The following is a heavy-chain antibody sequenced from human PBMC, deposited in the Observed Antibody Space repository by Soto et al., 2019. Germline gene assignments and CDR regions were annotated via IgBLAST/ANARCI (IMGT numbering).Heavy chain of an antibody. Sequence: ASVKVSCKASGYTFTSYDINWVRQATGQGLEWMGWINAGNGNTKYSQKFQGRVTITRDTSASTAYMELSSLRSEDTAVYYCASSVVITTWFDYWGQGTLVTVSS. J-gene: IGHJ4*02. CDR3: ASSVVITTWFDY. D-gene: IGHD3-22*01. V-gene: IGHV1-3*01. CDR1: GYTFTSYD. CDR2: INAGNGNT.